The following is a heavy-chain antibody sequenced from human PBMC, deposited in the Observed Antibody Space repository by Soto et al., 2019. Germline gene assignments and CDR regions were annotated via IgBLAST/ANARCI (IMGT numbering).Heavy chain of an antibody. J-gene: IGHJ5*02. CDR3: ARAISGYVT. D-gene: IGHD5-12*01. CDR2: INAGNGDT. CDR1: GITFSSYA. Sequence: ASVKVSCKASGITFSSYAMHWVRQAPGQRLEWMGWINAGNGDTRYSQIFQGRVTLTRDTSASTVYLDLSSLRSEDTAIYYCARAISGYVTWGQGTPVTVSS. V-gene: IGHV1-3*01.